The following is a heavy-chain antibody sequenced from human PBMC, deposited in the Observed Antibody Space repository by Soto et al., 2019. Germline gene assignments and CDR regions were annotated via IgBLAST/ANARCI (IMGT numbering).Heavy chain of an antibody. Sequence: SSETLSLTCAVSGGSISSSNWWSWVRQPPGKGLEWIGEIYHSGSTNYNPSLKSRVTISVDKSKNQFSLKLSSVTAADTAVYYCARGGCSGGSCYSAFDYWGQGTLVTVSS. V-gene: IGHV4-4*02. CDR2: IYHSGST. J-gene: IGHJ4*02. CDR3: ARGGCSGGSCYSAFDY. CDR1: GGSISSSNW. D-gene: IGHD2-15*01.